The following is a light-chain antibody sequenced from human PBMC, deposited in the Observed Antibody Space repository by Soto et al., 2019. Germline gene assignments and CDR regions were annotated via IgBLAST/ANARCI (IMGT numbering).Light chain of an antibody. CDR2: DAS. Sequence: EIVLTQSPSTLSLSPGERATLSCRASQSVGSYLAWYQRKPGQAPRLLIYDASNRATGIPARFSGSGSGTDFTLTISSLEPEDFAVYYCQHRSSWPLTFGGGTKVDIK. CDR3: QHRSSWPLT. CDR1: QSVGSY. V-gene: IGKV3-11*01. J-gene: IGKJ4*01.